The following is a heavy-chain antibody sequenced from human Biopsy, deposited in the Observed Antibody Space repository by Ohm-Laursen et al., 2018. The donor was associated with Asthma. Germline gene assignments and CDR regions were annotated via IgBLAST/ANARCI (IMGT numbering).Heavy chain of an antibody. CDR1: GFAFSRDQ. D-gene: IGHD3-22*01. Sequence: SLRLSCTASGFAFSRDQMFWVRQAPGKGLEWISVIYSGGTSHTADSVRGRFTISRDYSKNTLYLQMHSLRAEDTAVYYCARGDSSNWSHYYFDYWGQGTLVTVSS. J-gene: IGHJ4*02. V-gene: IGHV3-53*01. CDR2: IYSGGTS. CDR3: ARGDSSNWSHYYFDY.